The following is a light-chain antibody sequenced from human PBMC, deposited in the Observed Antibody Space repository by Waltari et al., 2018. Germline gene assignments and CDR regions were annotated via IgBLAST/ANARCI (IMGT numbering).Light chain of an antibody. Sequence: MTQSPATLSVSPGERATLSCRASQSVSSNLAWYQQKPVKAPNLLIYDASRLESGVPSRFSGSGSGTEFTLTISSLQPDDFATYYCQQYNTYATFGQGTKVEIK. J-gene: IGKJ1*01. CDR2: DAS. V-gene: IGKV1-5*01. CDR3: QQYNTYAT. CDR1: QSVSSN.